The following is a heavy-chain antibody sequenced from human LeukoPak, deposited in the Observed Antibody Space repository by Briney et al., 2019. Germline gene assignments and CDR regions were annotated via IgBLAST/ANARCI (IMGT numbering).Heavy chain of an antibody. V-gene: IGHV1-2*02. CDR1: GYTFTDYY. D-gene: IGHD3-10*01. CDR3: ARRISLIRGVSEGPGFDP. Sequence: ASLKVSCKASGYTFTDYYIHWVRQAPGQGLEWVGYINPNIGATKYAQKFQGRVTMTRDTSITTAYMELSRLKSDDTAVYYCARRISLIRGVSEGPGFDPWGQGTLVSVSS. J-gene: IGHJ5*02. CDR2: INPNIGAT.